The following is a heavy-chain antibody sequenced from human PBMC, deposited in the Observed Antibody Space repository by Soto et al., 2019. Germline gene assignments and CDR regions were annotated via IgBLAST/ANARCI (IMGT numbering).Heavy chain of an antibody. V-gene: IGHV1-69*12. J-gene: IGHJ6*02. CDR2: IIPLFRTP. CDR1: GGTFSSSA. Sequence: QVQLVQSGAEMKEPGSSVKVSCKTSGGTFSSSAISWLRQAPGQGLEWMGGIIPLFRTPDYAQKFQGRVTSAADEYTSTAYMELRSLRSEDTAVYYCARDNDRLQLGGNYYYILDVWGQGTTITVSS. CDR3: ARDNDRLQLGGNYYYILDV. D-gene: IGHD4-4*01.